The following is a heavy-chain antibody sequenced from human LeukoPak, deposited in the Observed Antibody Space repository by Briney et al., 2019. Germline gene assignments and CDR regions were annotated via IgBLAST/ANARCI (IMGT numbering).Heavy chain of an antibody. D-gene: IGHD3-10*01. CDR1: GYTFTSYD. Sequence: ASVKVSCKASGYTFTSYDINWVRQATGQGLEWMGWINPNSGGTNYAQKFQGRVTMTRDTSISTAYMELSRLRSDDTAVYYCASERVVRGVTAFDIWGQGTMVTVSS. CDR2: INPNSGGT. J-gene: IGHJ3*02. CDR3: ASERVVRGVTAFDI. V-gene: IGHV1-2*02.